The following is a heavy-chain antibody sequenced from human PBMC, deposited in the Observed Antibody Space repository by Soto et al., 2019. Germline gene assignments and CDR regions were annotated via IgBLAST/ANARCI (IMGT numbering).Heavy chain of an antibody. CDR3: AVDGYCISTSCYEGDFYYYYGMDV. D-gene: IGHD2-2*03. Sequence: ASVKVSCKASGYTFTSYYMHWVRQAPGQGLEWMGIINPSGGSTSYAQKFQGRVTMTRDTSTSTVYMELSSLRSEDTAVYYCAVDGYCISTSCYEGDFYYYYGMDVWG. V-gene: IGHV1-46*01. J-gene: IGHJ6*02. CDR1: GYTFTSYY. CDR2: INPSGGST.